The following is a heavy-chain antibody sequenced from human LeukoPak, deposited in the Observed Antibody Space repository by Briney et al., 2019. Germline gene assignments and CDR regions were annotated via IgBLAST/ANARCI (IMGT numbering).Heavy chain of an antibody. V-gene: IGHV7-4-1*02. Sequence: ASVKVSCKASGYTFTTYAMNWVRQAPGQGLEWMGWMNTDTGNPTYAQGFTGRFVFSLDTSVSTAYLQINSLKAEDTAVYYRARGSGNGGRFWFDPWGQGTLVTVSS. J-gene: IGHJ5*02. D-gene: IGHD5-12*01. CDR1: GYTFTTYA. CDR2: MNTDTGNP. CDR3: ARGSGNGGRFWFDP.